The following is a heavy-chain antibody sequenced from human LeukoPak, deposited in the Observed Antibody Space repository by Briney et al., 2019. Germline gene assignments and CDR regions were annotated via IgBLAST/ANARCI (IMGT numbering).Heavy chain of an antibody. CDR1: GYTFSNYG. J-gene: IGHJ4*02. D-gene: IGHD3-22*01. Sequence: GGSLRLSCAASGYTFSNYGIHWVRQAPGKGLEWVSAISGSGGSTYYADSVKGRFTISRDNSKNTLYLQMNSLRAEDTAVYYCAKARTMIVVVADYWGQGTLVTVSS. CDR3: AKARTMIVVVADY. V-gene: IGHV3-23*01. CDR2: ISGSGGST.